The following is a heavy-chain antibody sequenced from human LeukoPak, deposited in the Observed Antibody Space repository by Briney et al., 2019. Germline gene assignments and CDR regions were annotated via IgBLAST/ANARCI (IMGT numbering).Heavy chain of an antibody. J-gene: IGHJ4*02. V-gene: IGHV3-33*01. CDR2: IWCDGSNK. CDR3: ARERGYYDSSGYYAFDH. CDR1: GFTFSSYG. D-gene: IGHD3-22*01. Sequence: PGGSLRLSCAASGFTFSSYGMHWVRQAPGKGLGWVAVIWCDGSNKYYADSVKGRFTISRDNSKNTLYLQMNSLRAEDTAVYYCARERGYYDSSGYYAFDHWGQGTLVTVSS.